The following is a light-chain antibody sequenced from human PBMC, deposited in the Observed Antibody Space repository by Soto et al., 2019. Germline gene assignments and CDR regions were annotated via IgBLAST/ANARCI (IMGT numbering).Light chain of an antibody. CDR2: GAS. CDR1: QSVFSD. J-gene: IGKJ1*01. Sequence: EMGLTQSPTTLSVSPGERVTLSCWASQSVFSDLAWYQQHPGQAPRLLIYGASNRATGIPTTFSGSGSGTEFTLTISSLQSEDFAVYYCLHYSNWPRWTFGQGTKV. CDR3: LHYSNWPRWT. V-gene: IGKV3-15*01.